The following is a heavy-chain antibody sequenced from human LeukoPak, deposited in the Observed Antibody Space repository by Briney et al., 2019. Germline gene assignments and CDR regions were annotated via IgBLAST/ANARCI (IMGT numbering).Heavy chain of an antibody. D-gene: IGHD4-17*01. CDR3: ARDVPTTVTTSDY. CDR1: GFSFSSCA. V-gene: IGHV3-48*02. Sequence: GGSLRLSCAASGFSFSSCAMSWVRQAPGKGLEWLSYISNGGDTIYYADSVKGRFTISRDNAKNSLFLQMNSLRDEDTAVYYCARDVPTTVTTSDYWGQGTLVTVSS. J-gene: IGHJ4*02. CDR2: ISNGGDTI.